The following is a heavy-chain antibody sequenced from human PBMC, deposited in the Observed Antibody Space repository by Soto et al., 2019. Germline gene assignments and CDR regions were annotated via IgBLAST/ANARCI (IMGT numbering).Heavy chain of an antibody. CDR1: GGSFSGYY. Sequence: ASETLSLTCAVYGGSFSGYYWSWIRQPPGKGLEWIGEINHSGSTNYNPSLKSRVTISVDTSKNQFSLKLSSVTAADTAVYYCANLGYCSSTSCYGVDYWGQGTLVTVSS. D-gene: IGHD2-2*01. J-gene: IGHJ4*02. CDR3: ANLGYCSSTSCYGVDY. CDR2: INHSGST. V-gene: IGHV4-34*01.